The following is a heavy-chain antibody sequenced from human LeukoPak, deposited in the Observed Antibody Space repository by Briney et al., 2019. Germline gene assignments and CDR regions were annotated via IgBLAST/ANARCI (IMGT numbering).Heavy chain of an antibody. J-gene: IGHJ3*02. V-gene: IGHV3-53*01. CDR3: ARDISSGYYDAFDI. CDR2: IYSGGTT. CDR1: GFTVTNNY. D-gene: IGHD3-22*01. Sequence: PGGSLRLSCVASGFTVTNNYMSWVRQAPGKGLEWVAVIYSGGTTQYADSVKGRFTISRDNSKNTLYLQMNSLRADDTAVYYCARDISSGYYDAFDIWGQGTMVTVSS.